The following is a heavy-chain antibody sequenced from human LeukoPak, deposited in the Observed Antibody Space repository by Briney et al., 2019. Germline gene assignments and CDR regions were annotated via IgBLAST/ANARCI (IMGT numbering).Heavy chain of an antibody. J-gene: IGHJ5*02. D-gene: IGHD3-10*01. Sequence: SETLSLTCTVSGGSISSYYWSWIRQPPGKGLEWIGSIYYSGSTYYNPSLKSRVTISVDTSKNQFSLKLSSVTAADTAVYYCARDVGYWFDPWGQGTLVTVSS. V-gene: IGHV4-59*12. CDR3: ARDVGYWFDP. CDR2: IYYSGST. CDR1: GGSISSYY.